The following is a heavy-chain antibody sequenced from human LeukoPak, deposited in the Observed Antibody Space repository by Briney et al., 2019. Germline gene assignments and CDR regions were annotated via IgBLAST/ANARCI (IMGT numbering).Heavy chain of an antibody. CDR3: ARGIADDY. D-gene: IGHD6-13*01. Sequence: PGGSLRLSCAASGFTFSSYAMHWVRQAPGKGLEWVAVISYDGSNKYYADSVKGRFTISRDNSKNTLYLQMNSLRAEDTAVYYCARGIADDYWGQGTLVTVSS. J-gene: IGHJ4*02. V-gene: IGHV3-30-3*01. CDR1: GFTFSSYA. CDR2: ISYDGSNK.